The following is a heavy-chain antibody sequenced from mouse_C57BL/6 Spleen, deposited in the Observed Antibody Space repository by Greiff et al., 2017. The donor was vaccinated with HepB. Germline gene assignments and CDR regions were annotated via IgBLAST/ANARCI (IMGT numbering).Heavy chain of an antibody. D-gene: IGHD1-1*01. CDR1: GYTFTEYT. Sequence: HVQLQQSGAELVKPGASVKLSCKASGYTFTEYTIHWVKQRSGQGLEWIGWFYPGSGSIKYNEKFKDKATLTADKSSSTVYMELSRLTSEDSAVYFCARHEEITTVVEAGAMDYWGQGTSVTVSS. CDR3: ARHEEITTVVEAGAMDY. J-gene: IGHJ4*01. V-gene: IGHV1-62-2*01. CDR2: FYPGSGSI.